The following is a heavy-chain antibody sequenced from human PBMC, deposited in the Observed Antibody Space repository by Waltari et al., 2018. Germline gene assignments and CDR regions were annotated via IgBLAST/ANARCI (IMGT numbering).Heavy chain of an antibody. V-gene: IGHV3-30-3*01. D-gene: IGHD3-22*01. CDR3: ARDGALYYYDSSGLYYFDY. CDR1: GFRFITYA. CDR2: ISYDGSNK. J-gene: IGHJ4*02. Sequence: QVRLGGSGGGVVQPGRSLRLACAASGFRFITYAMHWVRQAPGKGLEWVTVISYDGSNKYYADSVKGRFSISRDNSKNTLYLEMNSLGPEDTAVYYCARDGALYYYDSSGLYYFDYWGQGTLVTVSS.